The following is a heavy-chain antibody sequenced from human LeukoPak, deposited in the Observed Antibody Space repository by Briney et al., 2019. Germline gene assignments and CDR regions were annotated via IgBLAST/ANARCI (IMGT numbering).Heavy chain of an antibody. D-gene: IGHD6-6*01. CDR2: ISAYNGNT. CDR3: ARGLPYSSSSWGVYYFDY. Sequence: ASVKVSCKASGYTFTSYGISWVRQAPGQGLGWMGWISAYNGNTNYAQKLQGRVTMTTDTSTSTAYMELRSLRSDDTAVYYCARGLPYSSSSWGVYYFDYWGQGTLVTVSS. J-gene: IGHJ4*02. V-gene: IGHV1-18*01. CDR1: GYTFTSYG.